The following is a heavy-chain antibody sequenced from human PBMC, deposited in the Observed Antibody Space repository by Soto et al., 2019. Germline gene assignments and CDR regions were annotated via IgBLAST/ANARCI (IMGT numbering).Heavy chain of an antibody. J-gene: IGHJ4*02. CDR3: ARRSSSWYFDY. V-gene: IGHV3-23*01. CDR1: GFTFSIYN. Sequence: PGGTLRLSCAASGFTFSIYNINWVRQAPGKGLEWVGRIKGQTEGQTTDYADSVKGRFTISRDNSKNTLNLQMNSLGAEDTAVYYCARRSSSWYFDYWGQGTLVTVSS. CDR2: IKGQTEGQTT. D-gene: IGHD6-13*01.